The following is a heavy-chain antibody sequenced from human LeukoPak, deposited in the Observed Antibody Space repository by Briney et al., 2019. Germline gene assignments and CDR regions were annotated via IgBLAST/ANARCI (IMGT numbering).Heavy chain of an antibody. CDR2: INHSGST. D-gene: IGHD5-24*01. J-gene: IGHJ4*02. Sequence: PSETLSLTCAVYGGSFSGYYWSWIRQPPGKGLEWIGEINHSGSTNYNPSLKSRVTISVDTSKNQFSLELSSVTAADTAVYYCARDGYRALGYWGQGTLVTVSS. CDR3: ARDGYRALGY. V-gene: IGHV4-34*01. CDR1: GGSFSGYY.